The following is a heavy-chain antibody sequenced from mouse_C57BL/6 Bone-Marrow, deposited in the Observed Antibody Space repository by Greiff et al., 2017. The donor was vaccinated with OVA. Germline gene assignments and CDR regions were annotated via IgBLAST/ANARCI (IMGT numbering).Heavy chain of an antibody. CDR1: GYTFTSYW. CDR2: IHPNSGST. D-gene: IGHD3-3*01. CDR3: ARDGQRVWFAY. V-gene: IGHV1-64*01. J-gene: IGHJ3*01. Sequence: VQLQQPGAELVKPGASVTLSCKASGYTFTSYWMHWVKQRPGQGLEWIGMIHPNSGSTNYNEKFKSKATLTVDKSSSTAYMQLSSLTSEDSAVYYCARDGQRVWFAYWGQGTLVTVSA.